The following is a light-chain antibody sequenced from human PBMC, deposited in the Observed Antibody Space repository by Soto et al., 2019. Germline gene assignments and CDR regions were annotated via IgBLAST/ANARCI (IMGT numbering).Light chain of an antibody. CDR3: QHGYVAPYS. J-gene: IGKJ2*03. CDR1: QSISSY. V-gene: IGKV1-39*01. Sequence: ENQLTPSRSSLSASVGARGTITCPASQSISSYLNWYQQKPGKAPKLLIYAASSLQSGVPSRFSGSGSETDFTLTIRSLQPEDFATYYCQHGYVAPYSFGQGTKVDIK. CDR2: AAS.